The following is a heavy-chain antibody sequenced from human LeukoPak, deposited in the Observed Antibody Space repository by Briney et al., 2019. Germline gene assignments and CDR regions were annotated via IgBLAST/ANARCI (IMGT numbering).Heavy chain of an antibody. D-gene: IGHD3-22*01. J-gene: IGHJ4*02. Sequence: GESLKISCKGSGYSFTSYWVGWVRQMPGKGLEWMGIIYPGDSDTRYGPSFQGQVTISADKSISTAYLQWSSLKASDTAMYYCARGAIYYYDSSGYYEYLDYWGQGTLVTVSS. V-gene: IGHV5-51*01. CDR3: ARGAIYYYDSSGYYEYLDY. CDR2: IYPGDSDT. CDR1: GYSFTSYW.